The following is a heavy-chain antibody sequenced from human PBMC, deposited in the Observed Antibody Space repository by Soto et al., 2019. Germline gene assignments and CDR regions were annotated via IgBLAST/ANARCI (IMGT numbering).Heavy chain of an antibody. CDR1: GFTFSSYG. D-gene: IGHD1-26*01. V-gene: IGHV3-30*18. Sequence: QVQLVESGGGVVQPGRSLRLSCAASGFTFSSYGMHWVRQAPGKGLEWVAVISYDGSNKYYADSVKGRFTISRDNSKNTLYMQMNSLRAEDTAVYYCAKIVGARDAFDIWGQGTMVTVSS. J-gene: IGHJ3*02. CDR2: ISYDGSNK. CDR3: AKIVGARDAFDI.